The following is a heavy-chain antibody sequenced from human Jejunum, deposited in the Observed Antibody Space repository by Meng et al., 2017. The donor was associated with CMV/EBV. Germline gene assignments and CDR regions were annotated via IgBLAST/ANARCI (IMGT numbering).Heavy chain of an antibody. CDR1: YS. CDR3: GKTPRDCSSTSSCYYYGMDV. CDR2: ISSSSSNR. D-gene: IGHD2-2*01. Sequence: YSMTWVRQAPGKGLEWVSFISSSSSNRYYADSVKARFTISRDDAKNSLYLQMNSLGAEDTAVYYCGKTPRDCSSTSSCYYYGMDVWGQGTTVTVSS. J-gene: IGHJ6*02. V-gene: IGHV3-21*01.